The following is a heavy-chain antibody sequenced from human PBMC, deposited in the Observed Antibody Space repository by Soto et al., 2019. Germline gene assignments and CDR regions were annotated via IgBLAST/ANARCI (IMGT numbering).Heavy chain of an antibody. Sequence: SETLSLTCTVSGGSISSYYWSWIRQPPGKGLEWIGYIYYSGSTNYNPSLKSRVTISVDTSKNQFSLKLSSVTAADTAAYYCARIYGGSFDYWGQGTLVTVSS. V-gene: IGHV4-59*08. CDR2: IYYSGST. CDR1: GGSISSYY. CDR3: ARIYGGSFDY. J-gene: IGHJ4*02. D-gene: IGHD2-15*01.